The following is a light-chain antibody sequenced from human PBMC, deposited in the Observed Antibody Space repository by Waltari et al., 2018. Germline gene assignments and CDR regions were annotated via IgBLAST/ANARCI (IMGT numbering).Light chain of an antibody. J-gene: IGKJ1*01. Sequence: EIVLTQSPGTLSLSPGERATLSCRASQSVSRGYLAWYQQEPGQAPRLLIYGASNRAAGIPDRFSGGGSGTDFTLTISRLEPEDFAVYYCQHYRSSPPPFGQGTNVEIK. CDR3: QHYRSSPPP. CDR2: GAS. V-gene: IGKV3-20*01. CDR1: QSVSRGY.